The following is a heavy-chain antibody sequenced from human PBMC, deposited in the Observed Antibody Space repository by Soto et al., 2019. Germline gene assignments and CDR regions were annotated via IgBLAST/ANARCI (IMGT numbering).Heavy chain of an antibody. CDR3: ASGNYGDYYYFDY. CDR1: GGSFSGYF. Sequence: SETLSLTCAVYGGSFSGYFWTWIRQPPGKGLEWIGEINHSGSTNYNPSLKSRVTISVDTSKNQFSLKLSSVTAADTAVYYCASGNYGDYYYFDYWGQGTLVTVSS. CDR2: INHSGST. V-gene: IGHV4-34*01. D-gene: IGHD4-17*01. J-gene: IGHJ4*02.